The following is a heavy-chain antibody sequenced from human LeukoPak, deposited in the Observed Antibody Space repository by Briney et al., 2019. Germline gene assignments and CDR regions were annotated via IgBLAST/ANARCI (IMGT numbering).Heavy chain of an antibody. V-gene: IGHV4-34*01. J-gene: IGHJ4*02. D-gene: IGHD3-16*02. CDR2: INRSGST. CDR1: GGSFSGYY. Sequence: PSETLSLTCAVYGGSFSGYYWSWIRQPPGKGLEWIGEINRSGSTNYNPSLKSRVTISVDTSKNQFSLKLSSVTVADTAVYYCARAGYVWGSYRPYFDYWGQGTLVTVSS. CDR3: ARAGYVWGSYRPYFDY.